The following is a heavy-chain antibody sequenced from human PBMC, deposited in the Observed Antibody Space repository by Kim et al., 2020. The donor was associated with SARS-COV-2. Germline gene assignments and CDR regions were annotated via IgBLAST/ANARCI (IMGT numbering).Heavy chain of an antibody. D-gene: IGHD4-17*01. Sequence: GGSLRLSCAASGFTFSSYAMHWVRQAPGKGLEWVAVISYDGSNKYYADSVKGRFTISRDNSKNTLYLQMNSLRAEDTAVYYCARDLATYPTVTYLFDYWGQGTLVTVSS. CDR3: ARDLATYPTVTYLFDY. CDR1: GFTFSSYA. J-gene: IGHJ4*02. V-gene: IGHV3-30*04. CDR2: ISYDGSNK.